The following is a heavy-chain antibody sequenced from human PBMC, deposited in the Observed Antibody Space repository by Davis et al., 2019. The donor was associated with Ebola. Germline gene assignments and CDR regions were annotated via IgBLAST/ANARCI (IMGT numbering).Heavy chain of an antibody. CDR2: ISYDGSNK. J-gene: IGHJ6*02. CDR1: GFTFSTYS. Sequence: GESLKISCAASGFTFSTYSMNWVRQAPGKGLEWVAVISYDGSNKYYADSVKGRFTISRDNSKNTLYLQMNSLRAEDTAVYYCAKVDSSGYYPYYYYGMDVWGQGTTVTVSS. CDR3: AKVDSSGYYPYYYYGMDV. D-gene: IGHD3-22*01. V-gene: IGHV3-30*18.